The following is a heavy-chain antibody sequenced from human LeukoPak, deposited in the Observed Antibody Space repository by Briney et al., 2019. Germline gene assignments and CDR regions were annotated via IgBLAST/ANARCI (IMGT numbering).Heavy chain of an antibody. CDR2: IYYSGST. J-gene: IGHJ5*02. Sequence: SETLSLTCTVSGGSISSYYWSWIRQPPGKGLEWIGYIYYSGSTNYNPSLKSRITISVDTSKNQFSLKLSSVTAADTAVYYCARLGYSSSSGSWFDPWGQGTLVTVSS. D-gene: IGHD6-6*01. CDR3: ARLGYSSSSGSWFDP. CDR1: GGSISSYY. V-gene: IGHV4-59*01.